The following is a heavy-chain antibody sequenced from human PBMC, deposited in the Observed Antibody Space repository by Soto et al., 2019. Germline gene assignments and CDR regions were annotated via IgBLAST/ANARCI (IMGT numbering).Heavy chain of an antibody. CDR3: ARGYYDSSGYPPTW. Sequence: SVKVSCKAPGFTFTNSAVQWVRQARGQGLEWIGWIVVGSGNTNYAQKFQGRVTMTRDTSISTAYMELSRLTSGDTAVYYCARGYYDSSGYPPTWWGQGTLVTVSS. CDR1: GFTFTNSA. V-gene: IGHV1-58*01. D-gene: IGHD3-22*01. J-gene: IGHJ4*02. CDR2: IVVGSGNT.